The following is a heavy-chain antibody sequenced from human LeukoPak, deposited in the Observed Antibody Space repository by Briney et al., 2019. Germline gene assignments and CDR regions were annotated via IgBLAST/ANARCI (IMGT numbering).Heavy chain of an antibody. CDR1: GFAFSTYP. D-gene: IGHD4-23*01. Sequence: GGSLRLSCAASGFAFSTYPVHWVRQAPGKGLEWVAVISYDGSNKYYADSVKGRFTISRDNSKNTLYLQMNRLRAEDTAVYYCAKDRGAGTVGYYYYGMDVWGQGTTVTVSS. V-gene: IGHV3-30*04. CDR2: ISYDGSNK. CDR3: AKDRGAGTVGYYYYGMDV. J-gene: IGHJ6*02.